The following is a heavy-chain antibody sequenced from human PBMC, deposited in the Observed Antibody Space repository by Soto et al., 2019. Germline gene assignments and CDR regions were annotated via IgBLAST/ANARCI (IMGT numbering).Heavy chain of an antibody. CDR1: GGSVNTPNYY. CDR3: ARDTLTSIALLSYFDY. J-gene: IGHJ4*02. Sequence: SETLSLTCTISGGSVNTPNYYWSWIRQPPGKGLEWIGYVYYNGNTNYNPSLKSRVTISLDTSKNQFSLKLASVAAADTAVYYCARDTLTSIALLSYFDYWGQGTLVTVSS. V-gene: IGHV4-61*01. D-gene: IGHD4-4*01. CDR2: VYYNGNT.